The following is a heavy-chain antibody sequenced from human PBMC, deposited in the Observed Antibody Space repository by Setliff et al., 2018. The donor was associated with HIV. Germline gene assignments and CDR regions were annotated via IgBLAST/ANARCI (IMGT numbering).Heavy chain of an antibody. Sequence: PSETLSLTCTVSGDSINTHYWSWIRQPPGKGLEWIGYVSHTGNTNSNPSLKSRVTISVDTSKNEFSLRLRSVTAADTAIYYCARSTVGVGATFPWGRGTLVTVS. V-gene: IGHV4-59*11. CDR2: VSHTGNT. CDR1: GDSINTHY. J-gene: IGHJ4*02. CDR3: ARSTVGVGATFP. D-gene: IGHD1-26*01.